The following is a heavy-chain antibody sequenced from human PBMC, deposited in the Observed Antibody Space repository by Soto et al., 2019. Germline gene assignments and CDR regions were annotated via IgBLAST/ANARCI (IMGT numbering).Heavy chain of an antibody. CDR1: GFTFSSNG. CDR3: AKAWDSGYDLRY. V-gene: IGHV3-30*18. J-gene: IGHJ4*02. CDR2: ISYDGSNK. Sequence: QVQLVESGGGVVQPGRSLRLSCAASGFTFSSNGMHWVRQAPGRGLEWVAVISYDGSNKYYADSVKGRFTISRDNSKNTLYLQMNSLRAEDTAVYYCAKAWDSGYDLRYWGQGTLVTVSS. D-gene: IGHD5-12*01.